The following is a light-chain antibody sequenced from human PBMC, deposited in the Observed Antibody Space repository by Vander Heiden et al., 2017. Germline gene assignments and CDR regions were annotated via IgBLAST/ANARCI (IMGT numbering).Light chain of an antibody. Sequence: QSALTQPPSASGTPGQRVTISCSGRSSNIGSNYVYWYHQLPGTAPKLLIYRNNQRPSGVPDRFSGSKSGTSASLAISGLRSEDEADYYCAAWDDSLSGPVFGGGTKLTVL. V-gene: IGLV1-47*01. CDR1: SSNIGSNY. CDR3: AAWDDSLSGPV. J-gene: IGLJ3*02. CDR2: RNN.